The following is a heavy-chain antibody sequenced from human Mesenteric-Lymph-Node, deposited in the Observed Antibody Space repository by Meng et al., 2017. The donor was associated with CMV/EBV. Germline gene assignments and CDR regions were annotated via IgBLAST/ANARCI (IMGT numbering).Heavy chain of an antibody. CDR3: ARSSSWGYYYYGMDV. V-gene: IGHV3-30*04. CDR2: ISYDGNNK. CDR1: GFTFSSSA. J-gene: IGHJ6*02. Sequence: GESLKISCAASGFTFSSSAMHWVRQAPGKGLEWVAVISYDGNNKYYADSVKGRFTISRDSSKNTLYLQMNSLRAEVTAVYYCARSSSWGYYYYGMDVWGQGTTVTVSS. D-gene: IGHD6-13*01.